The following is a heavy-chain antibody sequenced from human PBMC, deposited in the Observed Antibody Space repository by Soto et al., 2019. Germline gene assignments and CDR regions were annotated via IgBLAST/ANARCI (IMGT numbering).Heavy chain of an antibody. D-gene: IGHD6-13*01. J-gene: IGHJ4*02. Sequence: QLQLQESGPGLVKPSETLSLTCTVSGGSISSSSYYWGWIRQPPGKGLEWIGSIYYSGSTNYNPSLKSGVTISVDTSKNQCSLKLTSVTAADAAVYYCARHQAGPFDYWGQGTLVTVSS. CDR1: GGSISSSSYY. V-gene: IGHV4-39*01. CDR2: IYYSGST. CDR3: ARHQAGPFDY.